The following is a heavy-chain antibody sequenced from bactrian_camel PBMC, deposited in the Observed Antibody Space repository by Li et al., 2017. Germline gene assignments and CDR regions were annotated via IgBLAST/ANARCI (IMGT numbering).Heavy chain of an antibody. Sequence: HVQLVESGGGSVQAGGSLTLSCAASGNIDDSIVMAWFRQAPGKEREMVAQIQDDGAKHYDSTAEGRFTISVDNAKNTLYLHMTSLKPEDTAMYYCAADYGGTGYGDSRFPAHPVFCTSRVEYWGQGTQVTVS. D-gene: IGHD3*01. CDR1: GNIDDSIV. CDR3: AADYGGTGYGDSRFPAHPVFCTSRVEY. CDR2: IQDDGAK. J-gene: IGHJ4*01. V-gene: IGHV3S53*01.